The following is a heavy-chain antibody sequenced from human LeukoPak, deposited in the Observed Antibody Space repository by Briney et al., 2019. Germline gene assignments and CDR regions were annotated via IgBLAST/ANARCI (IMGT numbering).Heavy chain of an antibody. D-gene: IGHD3-3*01. V-gene: IGHV3-23*01. CDR1: GFTFSSYA. J-gene: IGHJ4*02. Sequence: GGSLRLSCAASGFTFSSYAMSWVRQAPGKGLEWVSAISGSGGNTYHADSVKGRFTISRDSSKNTLYVQMNSLRDEDTAVYYCAKNGVWSGYYCDYWGQGTLVTVSS. CDR3: AKNGVWSGYYCDY. CDR2: ISGSGGNT.